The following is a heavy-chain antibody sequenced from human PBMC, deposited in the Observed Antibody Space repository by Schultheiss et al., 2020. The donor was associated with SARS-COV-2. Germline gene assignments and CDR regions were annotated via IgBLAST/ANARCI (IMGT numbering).Heavy chain of an antibody. J-gene: IGHJ3*02. CDR2: INHSGST. Sequence: SETLSLTCTVSGGSITESYWSWIRQSPGKRLEWIGEINHSGSTNYNPSLKSRVTISVDASKNQFSLKLSSVTAADTAVYYCARGFGAGPFDIWGQGTTVTVSS. V-gene: IGHV4-34*01. CDR3: ARGFGAGPFDI. CDR1: GGSITESY. D-gene: IGHD3-10*01.